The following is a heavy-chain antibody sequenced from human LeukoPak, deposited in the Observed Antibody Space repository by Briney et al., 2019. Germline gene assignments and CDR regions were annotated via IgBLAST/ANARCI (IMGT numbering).Heavy chain of an antibody. J-gene: IGHJ4*02. CDR3: ATGRAYSSVDY. Sequence: SETLSLTCTVSGGSISSYYWSWIRQPPGKGLEWIGCIYYTGSTNYNPSLKSRVTISVDTSKNQFSLKLSSVTAADAAVYYCATGRAYSSVDYWGQGTLVTVSS. D-gene: IGHD6-19*01. CDR2: IYYTGST. V-gene: IGHV4-59*01. CDR1: GGSISSYY.